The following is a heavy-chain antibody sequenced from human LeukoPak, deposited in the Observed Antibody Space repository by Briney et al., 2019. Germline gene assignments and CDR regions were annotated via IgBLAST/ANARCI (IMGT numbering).Heavy chain of an antibody. CDR3: ARDPYDRGGYGAFDF. CDR2: IKQDGSET. Sequence: PGGSLRLSCAASGFSFSDQWMTWVRQAPGKGLEWVANIKQDGSETYYVDSVRGRFTISRDNAKNSLYLQMNSLRAEDTAIYYCARDPYDRGGYGAFDFWGLGTTITVSS. J-gene: IGHJ3*01. D-gene: IGHD3-22*01. CDR1: GFSFSDQW. V-gene: IGHV3-7*01.